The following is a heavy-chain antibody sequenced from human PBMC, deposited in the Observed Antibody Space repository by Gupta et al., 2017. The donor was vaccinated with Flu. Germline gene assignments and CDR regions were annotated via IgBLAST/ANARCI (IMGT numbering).Heavy chain of an antibody. CDR2: IYYSGST. Sequence: QVQLQESGPGLVKPSQTLSLTCPVSGGSISSGGSFWSWIRQHPGQGLEWIGYIYYSGSTYYNPSLKSRVTISVDTSKNQFSLKLSSVTAADTAVYYCASSEERGYSYGFFDYWGQGTLVTVSS. D-gene: IGHD5-18*01. V-gene: IGHV4-31*03. J-gene: IGHJ4*02. CDR3: ASSEERGYSYGFFDY. CDR1: GGSISSGGSF.